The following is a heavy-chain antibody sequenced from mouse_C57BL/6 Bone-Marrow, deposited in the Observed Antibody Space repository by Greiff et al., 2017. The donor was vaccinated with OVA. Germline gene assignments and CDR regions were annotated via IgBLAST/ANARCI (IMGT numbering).Heavy chain of an antibody. V-gene: IGHV1-62-2*01. CDR3: ARDGYDDYDVAWFAY. CDR1: GYTFTEYT. D-gene: IGHD2-4*01. CDR2: FYPGSGSI. J-gene: IGHJ3*01. Sequence: VKLQESGAELVKPGASVKLSCTASGYTFTEYTIHWVKQRSGQGLEWIGWFYPGSGSIKYNEKFKDKATLTADKSSSTVYMELSRLTSEDSAIYFCARDGYDDYDVAWFAYWGRGTLVTVSA.